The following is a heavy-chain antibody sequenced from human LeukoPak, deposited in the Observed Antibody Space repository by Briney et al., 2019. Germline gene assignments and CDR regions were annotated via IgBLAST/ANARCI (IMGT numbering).Heavy chain of an antibody. CDR1: GGSLSGFY. CDR3: ARRMAGDY. D-gene: IGHD2-8*01. V-gene: IGHV4-59*08. J-gene: IGHJ4*02. Sequence: ASETLSLTCTVSGGSLSGFYWSWIRQPPGKGLEWLGYIFRSGSTNYNPSLKSRITISIDTSKNQFSLRLSSVTAADTAVYYCARRMAGDYWGRGTLVTVSS. CDR2: IFRSGST.